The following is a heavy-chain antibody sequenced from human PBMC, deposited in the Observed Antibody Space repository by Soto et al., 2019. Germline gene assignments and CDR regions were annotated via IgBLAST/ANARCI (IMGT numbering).Heavy chain of an antibody. Sequence: SETLSLTCAVYGESFSGYYWSWIRQPPGKGLEWIGEINHSGSTNYNPSLKSRVTISVDTSKNQFSLKLSSVTAADTAVYYCARHGVAYYDILTGYYFDYWGQGTLVTVSS. J-gene: IGHJ4*02. CDR3: ARHGVAYYDILTGYYFDY. D-gene: IGHD3-9*01. CDR2: INHSGST. CDR1: GESFSGYY. V-gene: IGHV4-34*01.